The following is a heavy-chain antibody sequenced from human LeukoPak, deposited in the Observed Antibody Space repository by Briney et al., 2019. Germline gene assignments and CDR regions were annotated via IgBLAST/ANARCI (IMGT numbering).Heavy chain of an antibody. Sequence: GESLKISCKGSGYSFTSYWIGWVRQMPGKGLEWMGIIYPGDSDTRYGPSFQGQVTISADKSISTAYLQWSSLKASDTAMYYCARPYYYDSSGHPLGAFDIWGQGTMVTVSS. V-gene: IGHV5-51*01. CDR1: GYSFTSYW. CDR2: IYPGDSDT. J-gene: IGHJ3*02. D-gene: IGHD3-22*01. CDR3: ARPYYYDSSGHPLGAFDI.